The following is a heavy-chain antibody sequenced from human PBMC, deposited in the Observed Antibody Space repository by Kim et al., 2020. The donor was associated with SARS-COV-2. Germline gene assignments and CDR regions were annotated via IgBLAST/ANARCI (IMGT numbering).Heavy chain of an antibody. D-gene: IGHD3-22*01. V-gene: IGHV4-4*06. Sequence: TNNNPTLKSRVTMSVDTSRNQMSLNLSSVTAADTAIYYCASDDSSGYGMDVWGQGTTVTVSS. CDR2: T. CDR3: ASDDSSGYGMDV. J-gene: IGHJ6*02.